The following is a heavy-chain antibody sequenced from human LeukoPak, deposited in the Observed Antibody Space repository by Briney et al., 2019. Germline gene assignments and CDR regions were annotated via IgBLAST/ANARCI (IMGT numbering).Heavy chain of an antibody. CDR1: GFSRRYW. Sequence: PGGSLRLSCVDSGFSRRYWMHWVRQAPGKGLEWVSSISSSSTSIYYADSLKGRFTISRDNAKNSVYLQMNSLTAEDTAVYYCARDHSYYFDYWGQGTLITVSS. V-gene: IGHV3-21*01. D-gene: IGHD2-21*01. J-gene: IGHJ4*02. CDR3: ARDHSYYFDY. CDR2: ISSSSTSI.